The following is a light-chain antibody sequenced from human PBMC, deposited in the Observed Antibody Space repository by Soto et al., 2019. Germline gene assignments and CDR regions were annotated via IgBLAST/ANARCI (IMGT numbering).Light chain of an antibody. V-gene: IGKV1-39*01. CDR3: QQSYSTPIT. CDR1: QGISNH. Sequence: DIQMTQAPSTRSASVGDRVTMTCRASQGISNHLAWYQQKPGKAPKLLIYAASTLQGGVPSRFSGSGSGTDFTLTISSLQPEDFATYYCQQSYSTPITFGQGTRLEIK. CDR2: AAS. J-gene: IGKJ5*01.